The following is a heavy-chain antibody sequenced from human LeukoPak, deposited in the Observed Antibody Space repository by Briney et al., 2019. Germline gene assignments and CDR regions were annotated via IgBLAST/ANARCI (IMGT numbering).Heavy chain of an antibody. CDR1: GYTLTELS. D-gene: IGHD1-26*01. Sequence: ASVKVSCKVSGYTLTELSMHWVRQAPGKGLEWMGGFDPEDGETIYAQKFQGRVTMTEDTSTDTAYMELNSLRSEDTAVYYCATNLRILGATLDYWGQGTLVTVSS. CDR3: ATNLRILGATLDY. CDR2: FDPEDGET. V-gene: IGHV1-24*01. J-gene: IGHJ4*02.